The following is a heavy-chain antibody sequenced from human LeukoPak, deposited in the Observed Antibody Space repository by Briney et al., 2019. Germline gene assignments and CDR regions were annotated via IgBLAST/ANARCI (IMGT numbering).Heavy chain of an antibody. V-gene: IGHV1-2*06. CDR3: AIHSGSYHGYYFDY. Sequence: GASVKVSCKASGYTFTGYYMHWVRQAPGQGLEWMGRINPNSGGTNYAQKFQGRVTMTRDTSISTAYMELSRLRSDDTAVYYCAIHSGSYHGYYFDYWGQGTLVTVSS. CDR2: INPNSGGT. D-gene: IGHD1-26*01. J-gene: IGHJ4*02. CDR1: GYTFTGYY.